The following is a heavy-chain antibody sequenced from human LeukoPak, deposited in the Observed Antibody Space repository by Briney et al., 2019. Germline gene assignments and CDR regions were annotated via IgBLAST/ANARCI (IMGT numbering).Heavy chain of an antibody. CDR1: GVSMSPFY. Sequence: PSETLCLTCTVSGVSMSPFYWSWVRQSPGKGLEWIGSTYYSGGTNYNPSLKSRVTISVDTSKTQFSLELSSVTAADTAVYYCAVNSTKHTFDIWGQGTMVTVSS. D-gene: IGHD1-1*01. V-gene: IGHV4-59*08. CDR2: TYYSGGT. J-gene: IGHJ3*02. CDR3: AVNSTKHTFDI.